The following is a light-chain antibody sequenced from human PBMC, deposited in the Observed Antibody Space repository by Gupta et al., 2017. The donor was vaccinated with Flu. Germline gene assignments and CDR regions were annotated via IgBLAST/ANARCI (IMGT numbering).Light chain of an antibody. CDR2: QDN. CDR3: LEWDSSTWV. J-gene: IGLJ1*01. CDR1: KLGDKY. Sequence: YEVTQPPSVSVSPGQTARLTCSGDKLGDKYVSWYQQKPGQSPVLGSYQDNKRPSGIPERVSGSNSATTENMTSSGTQAMDESYYSSLEWDSSTWVFGTGTKVSVL. V-gene: IGLV3-1*01.